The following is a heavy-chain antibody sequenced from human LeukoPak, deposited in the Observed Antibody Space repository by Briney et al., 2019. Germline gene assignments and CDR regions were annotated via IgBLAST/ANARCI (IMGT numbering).Heavy chain of an antibody. CDR3: ARDFPLWAAAGTGYFDY. J-gene: IGHJ4*02. CDR2: ISAYNGNT. Sequence: ASVKVSCKASGYTFTSYGISWVRQAPGQGLEWMGWISAYNGNTNYAQKLQGRVTMTTDTSTSTAYMELRSLRSDDTAVYYCARDFPLWAAAGTGYFDYWGQGTLVTVSS. V-gene: IGHV1-18*01. D-gene: IGHD6-13*01. CDR1: GYTFTSYG.